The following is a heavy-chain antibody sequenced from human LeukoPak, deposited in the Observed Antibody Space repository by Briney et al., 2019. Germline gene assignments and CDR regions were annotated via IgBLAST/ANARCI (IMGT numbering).Heavy chain of an antibody. D-gene: IGHD2-15*01. CDR1: GGSISSGSYY. Sequence: SETLSPTCTVSGGSISSGSYYWSWIRQPAGKGLEWIGRIYTSGSTNYNPSLKSRVTISVDTSKNQFSLKLSSVTAADTAVYYCARERELGYCSGGSCYPFDYWGQGTLVTVSS. J-gene: IGHJ4*02. V-gene: IGHV4-61*02. CDR3: ARERELGYCSGGSCYPFDY. CDR2: IYTSGST.